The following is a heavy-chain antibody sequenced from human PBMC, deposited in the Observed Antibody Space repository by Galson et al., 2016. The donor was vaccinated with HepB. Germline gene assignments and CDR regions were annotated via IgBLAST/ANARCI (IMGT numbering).Heavy chain of an antibody. D-gene: IGHD1-26*01. J-gene: IGHJ1*01. CDR2: ISWNSGSI. CDR3: AQDKASMTVGATNCQH. V-gene: IGHV3-9*01. CDR1: GFIFKDYA. Sequence: SLRLSCAASGFIFKDYAMHWVRQAPGKGLEWVSSISWNSGSIGYADSVKGRFTISRDNAKNSLYLQMNSLRAEDTAFYYCAQDKASMTVGATNCQHWGLGTRATVSS.